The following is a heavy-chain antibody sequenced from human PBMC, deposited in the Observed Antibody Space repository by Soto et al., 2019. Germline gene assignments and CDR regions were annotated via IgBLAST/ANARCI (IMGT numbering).Heavy chain of an antibody. Sequence: PGGSLRLSCAASGFTFSDYYMSWIRQAPGRGLEWVSYISSSVSTIYYADSVKGRFTISRYNAKNSLYLQMNSLRAEDTAVYYCARDWFGGYYFDYWGQGTLVTVSS. V-gene: IGHV3-11*01. CDR2: ISSSVSTI. D-gene: IGHD3-10*01. CDR3: ARDWFGGYYFDY. J-gene: IGHJ4*02. CDR1: GFTFSDYY.